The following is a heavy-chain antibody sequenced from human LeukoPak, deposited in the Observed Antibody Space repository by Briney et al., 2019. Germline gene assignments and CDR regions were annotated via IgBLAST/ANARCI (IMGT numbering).Heavy chain of an antibody. Sequence: GESLKISCKGSGYSFTTYWIGWVRQMPGKGLEWMGIIYPGVSDTRYSPSFQGQVTISADKSINTAYLQWSSLKASDTAMYYCARRGRCSSTTCYASFDSWGQGTLVTVSS. CDR3: ARRGRCSSTTCYASFDS. D-gene: IGHD2-2*01. CDR1: GYSFTTYW. J-gene: IGHJ5*01. CDR2: IYPGVSDT. V-gene: IGHV5-51*01.